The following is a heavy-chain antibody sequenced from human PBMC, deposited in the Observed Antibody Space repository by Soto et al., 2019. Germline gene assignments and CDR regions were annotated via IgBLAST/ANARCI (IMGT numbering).Heavy chain of an antibody. CDR1: GGSISSSSYY. V-gene: IGHV4-39*01. J-gene: IGHJ5*02. CDR2: IYYSGST. D-gene: IGHD1-26*01. CDR3: ARGGASNWFDP. Sequence: TSETLSLTCTVSGGSISSSSYYWGWIRQPPGKGLEWIGSIYYSGSTYYNPSLKSRVTISVDTSKNQFSLKLSSVTAADAAVYYCARGGASNWFDPWGQGTLVTVSS.